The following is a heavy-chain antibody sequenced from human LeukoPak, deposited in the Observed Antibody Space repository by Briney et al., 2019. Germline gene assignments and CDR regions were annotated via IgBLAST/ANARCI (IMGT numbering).Heavy chain of an antibody. CDR3: ARKARSRRIDY. CDR2: INHSGST. Sequence: SETLSLTCAVYGGSFSGYYWSWIRQPPGKGLVWIGEINHSGSTNYNPSLKSRVTISVDTSKNQFSLKLSSVTAADTAVYYCARKARSRRIDYWGQGTLVTVSS. J-gene: IGHJ4*02. CDR1: GGSFSGYY. V-gene: IGHV4-34*01. D-gene: IGHD6-13*01.